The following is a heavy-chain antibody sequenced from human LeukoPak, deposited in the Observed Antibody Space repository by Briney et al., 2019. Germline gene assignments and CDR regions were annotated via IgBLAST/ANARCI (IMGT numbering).Heavy chain of an antibody. J-gene: IGHJ4*02. CDR3: ARDGDYDSSGYYLFDY. Sequence: PGGSLRLSCAASGLTFSSYGMHWVRQAPGKGLEWVAVIWYDGSNKYYADSVKGRFTISRDNSKNTLYLQMNSLRAEDTAVYYCARDGDYDSSGYYLFDYWGQGTLVTVSS. D-gene: IGHD3-22*01. V-gene: IGHV3-33*01. CDR2: IWYDGSNK. CDR1: GLTFSSYG.